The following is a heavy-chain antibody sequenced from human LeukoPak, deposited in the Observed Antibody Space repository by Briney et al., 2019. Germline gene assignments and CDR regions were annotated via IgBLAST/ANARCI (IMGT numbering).Heavy chain of an antibody. V-gene: IGHV1-8*01. CDR2: MNPNSGNT. J-gene: IGHJ3*02. D-gene: IGHD5-24*01. CDR1: GYTFTSFD. CDR3: ARAGRDGKKDAFDI. Sequence: ASVKVSCRASGYTFTSFDINWVRQATGQGLEWIGWMNPNSGNTGYAQQFQGRVTMTRNTSICTAYMELSSLRSEDTAVYYCARAGRDGKKDAFDIWGQGTMVSVSS.